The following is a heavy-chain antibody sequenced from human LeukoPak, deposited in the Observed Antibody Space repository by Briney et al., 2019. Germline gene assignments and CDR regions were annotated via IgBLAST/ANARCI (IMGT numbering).Heavy chain of an antibody. D-gene: IGHD3-10*01. V-gene: IGHV3-66*01. CDR1: GFTVSNNY. CDR3: AKDMDVGGYGSGSYFDY. Sequence: GGSLTLSCAASGFTVSNNYMRWVRQAPGKGLEWVSLIYSGGSTDDADSVKSRFIISRDNSKNTLYLQMNRLGAEDTAVYYWAKDMDVGGYGSGSYFDYWGQGTLVTVSS. J-gene: IGHJ4*02. CDR2: IYSGGST.